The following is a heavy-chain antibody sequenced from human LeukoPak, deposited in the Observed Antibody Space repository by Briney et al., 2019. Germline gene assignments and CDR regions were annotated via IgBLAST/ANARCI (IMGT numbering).Heavy chain of an antibody. CDR1: GFTFSTFW. J-gene: IGHJ4*02. CDR3: AREGSSSTPPFDY. V-gene: IGHV3-7*01. D-gene: IGHD6-6*01. Sequence: GGSLRLSCAASGFTFSTFWMSWVRQALGKGLEWVANIKQDGSEKYYVDSVKGRFTISRDTAKNSLYLQMNSLRAEDTAVYYCAREGSSSTPPFDYWGQGTLVTVSS. CDR2: IKQDGSEK.